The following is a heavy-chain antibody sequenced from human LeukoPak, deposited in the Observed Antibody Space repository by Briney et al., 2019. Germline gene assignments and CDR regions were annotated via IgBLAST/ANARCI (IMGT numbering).Heavy chain of an antibody. J-gene: IGHJ3*01. Sequence: SETLSLTCAVSGYSISRGYYWGLIRPPPGKGLECIGNIYHSGSTYYNPSLKSRVTISVDTSKNQFSLNLSSVTASDTAVYYCARVSTRSAFEFWGQGTMVSVSS. D-gene: IGHD2-2*01. CDR3: ARVSTRSAFEF. CDR1: GYSISRGYY. V-gene: IGHV4-38-2*01. CDR2: IYHSGST.